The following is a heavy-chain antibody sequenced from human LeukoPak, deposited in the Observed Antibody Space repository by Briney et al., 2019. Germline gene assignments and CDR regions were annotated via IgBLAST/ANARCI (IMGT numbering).Heavy chain of an antibody. D-gene: IGHD6-19*01. CDR3: ARNIAVAGTGLDY. V-gene: IGHV4-59*08. CDR1: GGSISSYY. J-gene: IGHJ4*02. CDR2: IYYSGST. Sequence: SETLSLTCTVSGGSISSYYWSWIRQPPGKGLEWIGYIYYSGSTNYNPSLDSRATISIDTSKKQFSLKLSFVTAADTAVYYCARNIAVAGTGLDYWGQGTLVTVSS.